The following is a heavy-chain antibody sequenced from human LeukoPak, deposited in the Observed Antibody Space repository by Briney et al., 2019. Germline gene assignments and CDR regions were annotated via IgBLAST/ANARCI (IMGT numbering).Heavy chain of an antibody. CDR2: ISGSGGST. V-gene: IGHV3-23*01. Sequence: GGSLRLSCAASGFPFSSYAMSWVRQAPGKGLEWVSAISGSGGSTYYADSVKGRFTISRDNSKNTLYLQMNSLRAEDTAVYYCAKNPYDILTGPYFDYWGQGTLVTVSS. D-gene: IGHD3-9*01. CDR3: AKNPYDILTGPYFDY. CDR1: GFPFSSYA. J-gene: IGHJ4*02.